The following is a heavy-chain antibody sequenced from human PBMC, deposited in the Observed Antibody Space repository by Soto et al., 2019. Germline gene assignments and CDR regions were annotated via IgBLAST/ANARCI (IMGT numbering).Heavy chain of an antibody. D-gene: IGHD2-2*01. V-gene: IGHV3-30*18. CDR2: IPYDGSNK. Sequence: QVQLVESGGGVVQPGRSLRLSCAASGFTFSSYGMHWVRQAPGKGLEWVAVIPYDGSNKYYADSVKGRFTISRDNSKNRSHRQSMSLRGGTTALCYCAKGPACVLVPAAMNCCYGMDVWGQGTTVSVSS. CDR3: AKGPACVLVPAAMNCCYGMDV. J-gene: IGHJ6*02. CDR1: GFTFSSYG.